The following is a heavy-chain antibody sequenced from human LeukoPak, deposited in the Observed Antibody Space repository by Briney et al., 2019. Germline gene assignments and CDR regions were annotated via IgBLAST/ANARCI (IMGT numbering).Heavy chain of an antibody. CDR2: IFYSGST. Sequence: SETLSLTCTVSSGSISTSNYYWGWVRQPPGKALEWIGNIFYSGSTYYSPSLKSRVTISLDTSRNQFSLKLNSVTAADTAVYYCARIESYNGADYYMDVWGKGTTVTVSS. J-gene: IGHJ6*03. V-gene: IGHV4-39*07. D-gene: IGHD5-24*01. CDR1: SGSISTSNYY. CDR3: ARIESYNGADYYMDV.